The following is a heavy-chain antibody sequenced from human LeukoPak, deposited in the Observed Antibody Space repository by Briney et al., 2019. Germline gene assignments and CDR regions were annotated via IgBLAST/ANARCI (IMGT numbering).Heavy chain of an antibody. CDR3: ARDSTWLLDY. D-gene: IGHD6-19*01. CDR2: IKEDGSVK. V-gene: IGHV3-7*03. Sequence: PGGSLRLSCTASGFIFSSHWMTWVRQSPGKGLEWVANIKEDGSVKYYVDSVKGRFTISRDNTKNALYLQMNSLRADDTVVYFCARDSTWLLDYWGQGTLITVSS. CDR1: GFIFSSHW. J-gene: IGHJ4*02.